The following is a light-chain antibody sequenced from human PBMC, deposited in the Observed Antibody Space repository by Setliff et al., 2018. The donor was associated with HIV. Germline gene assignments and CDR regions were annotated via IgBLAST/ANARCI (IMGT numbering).Light chain of an antibody. CDR2: NVN. J-gene: IGLJ1*01. CDR3: TSYTTSSSPYV. Sequence: QSALTQPASVSGSPGQSITIPCTGTRSDVGGYDYVSWYQHHPGKAPKLIIYNVNKRPSGVSNRLSGSKSGNTASLTISGLQAEDEADYYCTSYTTSSSPYVFGTGTKVTGL. CDR1: RSDVGGYDY. V-gene: IGLV2-14*03.